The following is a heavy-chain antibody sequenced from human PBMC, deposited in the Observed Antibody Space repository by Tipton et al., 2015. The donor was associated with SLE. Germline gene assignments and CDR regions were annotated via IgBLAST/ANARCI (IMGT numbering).Heavy chain of an antibody. V-gene: IGHV4-39*07. Sequence: TLSLTCTVSGGSISSSSYYWGWIRQPPGKGLEWIGSIYYSGSTYYNPSLKSRVTISVDTSKNQFSLKLSSVTAADTAVYYCARAAPDALLGYDSSGYYRDYFDYWGQGTLVTVSS. D-gene: IGHD3-22*01. CDR3: ARAAPDALLGYDSSGYYRDYFDY. CDR1: GGSISSSSYY. J-gene: IGHJ4*02. CDR2: IYYSGST.